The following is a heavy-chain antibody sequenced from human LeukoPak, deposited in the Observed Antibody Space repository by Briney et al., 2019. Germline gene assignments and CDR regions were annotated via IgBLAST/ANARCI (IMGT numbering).Heavy chain of an antibody. Sequence: PGTSLRLSCAAAGFTFSRNAMHWVRQAPGNGLEWVAVAAYDGSFQYYADSVKGRFTISRDNSKNTLYLQMNSLRAEDTAVYYCAKDTYYDSSGYPLGYWGQGTLVTVSS. CDR3: AKDTYYDSSGYPLGY. CDR1: GFTFSRNA. CDR2: AAYDGSFQ. J-gene: IGHJ4*02. V-gene: IGHV3-30-3*01. D-gene: IGHD3-22*01.